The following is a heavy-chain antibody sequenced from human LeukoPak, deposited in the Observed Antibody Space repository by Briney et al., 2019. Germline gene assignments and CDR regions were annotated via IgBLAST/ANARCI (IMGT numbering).Heavy chain of an antibody. CDR1: GFSFSSYW. V-gene: IGHV3-7*05. J-gene: IGHJ4*02. Sequence: GGSLRLSCAASGFSFSSYWMSWVRQAPGKGLEWVANIKQDGSESNYVGSVKGRFTISRDNAKNSLYLQMNSLRAGDTAVYYCAKDSYSKGDYWGQGTLVTVSS. CDR2: IKQDGSES. CDR3: AKDSYSKGDY. D-gene: IGHD4-11*01.